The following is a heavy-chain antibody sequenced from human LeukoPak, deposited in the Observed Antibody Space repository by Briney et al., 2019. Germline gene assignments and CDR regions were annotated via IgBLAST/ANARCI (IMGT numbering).Heavy chain of an antibody. V-gene: IGHV3-7*03. J-gene: IGHJ6*02. CDR2: IKQDGSEK. Sequence: SGGSLRLSCAASGFTFSSYWVSWVRQAPGKGLEWVANIKQDGSEKYYVDSVKGRFTISRDNAKNSLYLQMNSLRAEDTAVYYCARDPLYGDYGMDVWGQGTTVTVSS. D-gene: IGHD4-17*01. CDR1: GFTFSSYW. CDR3: ARDPLYGDYGMDV.